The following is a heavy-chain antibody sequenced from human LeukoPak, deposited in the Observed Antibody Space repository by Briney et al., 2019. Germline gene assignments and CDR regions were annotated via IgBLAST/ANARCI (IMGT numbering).Heavy chain of an antibody. Sequence: PSETLSLTCTVSGGSISSSSYYWGWIRQPPGKGLEWIGTIYYSGSTYYNPSLKSRVTISVDTSKNQFSLKLSSVTAADTAVYYCASSRGYSYGSRWFDPWGQGTLVTVSS. D-gene: IGHD5-18*01. CDR1: GGSISSSSYY. J-gene: IGHJ5*02. CDR2: IYYSGST. CDR3: ASSRGYSYGSRWFDP. V-gene: IGHV4-39*07.